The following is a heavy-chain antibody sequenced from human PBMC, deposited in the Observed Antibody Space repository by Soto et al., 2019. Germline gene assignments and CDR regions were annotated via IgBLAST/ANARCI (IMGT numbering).Heavy chain of an antibody. V-gene: IGHV3-30*04. Sequence: QVQLVESGGGVVQPGRSLRLSCEVSGFTFSSFAVHWVRQAPGKGLEWVALISYDGTTKYYAGSVKGRFTISRDNSMDTLYLQMNSLRTEDTALYYCVRDPCGDCFDWDFDLWGQGTLVTVSS. CDR3: VRDPCGDCFDWDFDL. J-gene: IGHJ2*01. CDR1: GFTFSSFA. CDR2: ISYDGTTK. D-gene: IGHD2-21*02.